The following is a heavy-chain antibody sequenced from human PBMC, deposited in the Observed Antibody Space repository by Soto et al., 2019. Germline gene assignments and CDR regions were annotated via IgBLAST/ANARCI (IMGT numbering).Heavy chain of an antibody. CDR2: IWYDGSNK. CDR1: GFTFSSYG. J-gene: IGHJ4*02. V-gene: IGHV3-33*01. Sequence: QVQLVESGGGVVQPGRSLRLSCAASGFTFSSYGMHWVRQAPGKGLEWAAVIWYDGSNKYYADSVKGRFTISRDNSKNTLYLQMNSLRAEDTAVYYCARAGIAVAGHFDYWGQGTLVTVSS. CDR3: ARAGIAVAGHFDY. D-gene: IGHD6-19*01.